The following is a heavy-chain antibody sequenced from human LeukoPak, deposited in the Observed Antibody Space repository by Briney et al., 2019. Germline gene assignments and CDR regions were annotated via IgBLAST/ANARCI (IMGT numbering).Heavy chain of an antibody. J-gene: IGHJ4*02. V-gene: IGHV3-7*01. Sequence: PGGSLRLSCAASGFTFSSHWMSWVRQAPGKGLEWVANINQAGSEKHYVDSVKGRFTISRDTAKSSLYLQMNSLRAEDTAVYYCARDGTAAGLYFDYWGQGTLATVSS. CDR2: INQAGSEK. CDR3: ARDGTAAGLYFDY. D-gene: IGHD6-13*01. CDR1: GFTFSSHW.